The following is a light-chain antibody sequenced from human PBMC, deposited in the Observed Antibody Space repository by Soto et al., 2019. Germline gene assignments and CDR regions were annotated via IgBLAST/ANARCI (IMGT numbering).Light chain of an antibody. CDR1: SSNIGAGYD. J-gene: IGLJ1*01. CDR2: ANN. Sequence: QFVLTQPPSVSGAPGQRVTISCSGSSSNIGAGYDVHWYQQLPGKAPKLLIYANNNRPSGVPDRFSGSKSVTSASLAIAGLQAEDEADYYCQSYDSSLTVFGTGTKAPS. V-gene: IGLV1-40*01. CDR3: QSYDSSLTV.